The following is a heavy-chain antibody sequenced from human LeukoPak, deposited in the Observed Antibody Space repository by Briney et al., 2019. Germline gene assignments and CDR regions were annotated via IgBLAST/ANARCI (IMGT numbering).Heavy chain of an antibody. Sequence: GGSLRLPCAASGFIFTNYAMSWVRQAPGKGLEWVSAVVGGGHTTFYADSVKGRFTISRDNSKNTVYLQMNSLRGEDTAVYYCAKARLSTGWAYNDYWGQGTPVTVSS. V-gene: IGHV3-23*01. CDR2: VVGGGHTT. CDR3: AKARLSTGWAYNDY. CDR1: GFIFTNYA. J-gene: IGHJ4*02. D-gene: IGHD6-19*01.